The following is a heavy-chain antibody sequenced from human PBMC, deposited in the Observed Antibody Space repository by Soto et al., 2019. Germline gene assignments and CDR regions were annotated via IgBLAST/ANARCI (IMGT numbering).Heavy chain of an antibody. V-gene: IGHV3-33*01. CDR2: IWYDGSNK. D-gene: IGHD3-10*01. Sequence: QVQLVESGGGVVQPGRSLRLSCAASGFTFSSYGMHWVRQAPGKGLEWVAVIWYDGSNKYYADSVKGRFTISRDNSKNTLYLQMNSLRAEDTAVYYCARDGYGSGSYYIDYWGQGTLVPVSS. J-gene: IGHJ4*02. CDR3: ARDGYGSGSYYIDY. CDR1: GFTFSSYG.